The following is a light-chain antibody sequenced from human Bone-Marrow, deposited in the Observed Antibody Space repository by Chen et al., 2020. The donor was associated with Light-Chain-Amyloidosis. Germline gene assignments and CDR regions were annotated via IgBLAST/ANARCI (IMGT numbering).Light chain of an antibody. CDR1: QTISSNY. Sequence: EIVLTQSPGTLSVSPGEGANLSCRASQTISSNYLTWYQQKFGQAPRLLIYVSSSRATGIPDRFTGSGSGTDFTLTINRLEPEDFAMYYCQQYGTSPLTFGGGTKVEIK. V-gene: IGKV3-20*01. CDR3: QQYGTSPLT. CDR2: VSS. J-gene: IGKJ4*01.